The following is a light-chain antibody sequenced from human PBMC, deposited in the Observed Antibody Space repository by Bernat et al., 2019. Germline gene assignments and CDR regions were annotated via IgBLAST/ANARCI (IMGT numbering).Light chain of an antibody. Sequence: QSVLTRPPSVSGAPGQRVSISCTGSNSDIGAGYDVHWYRQFPGTAPQLLIYGNTNRPSGVPDRFSGSKSGTSASLAITGLLPEDEADYYCQSYDNSLRGVFGGGTKLTVL. CDR3: QSYDNSLRGV. CDR1: NSDIGAGYD. CDR2: GNT. J-gene: IGLJ2*01. V-gene: IGLV1-40*01.